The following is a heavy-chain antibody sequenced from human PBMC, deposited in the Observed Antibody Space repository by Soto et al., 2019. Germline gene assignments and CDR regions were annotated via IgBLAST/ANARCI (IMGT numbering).Heavy chain of an antibody. D-gene: IGHD5-18*01. CDR1: GYTFTSYY. CDR3: ARGGRIVDTGIGYYYYHAMDV. J-gene: IGHJ6*02. CDR2: FNPTGDTA. Sequence: ASVKVSCKASGYTFTSYYIHWVRQAPGQGLEWVGIFNPTGDTASYAQKLQGRVTMTRDTSTGTAYMELGSLRSEDTAVYYCARGGRIVDTGIGYYYYHAMDVWGQGTTVTVSS. V-gene: IGHV1-46*01.